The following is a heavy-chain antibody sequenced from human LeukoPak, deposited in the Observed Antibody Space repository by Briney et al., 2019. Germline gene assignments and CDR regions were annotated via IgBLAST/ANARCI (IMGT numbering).Heavy chain of an antibody. CDR3: ARGPRQMTHRNYYFDY. V-gene: IGHV4-61*02. CDR2: IYTSGST. D-gene: IGHD5-24*01. J-gene: IGHJ4*02. Sequence: TLSLTCTVSGGSISSGSYYWSWIRQPAGKGLEWIGRIYTSGSTNYNPSLKSRVTISVDTSKNQFSLKLSSVTAADTAVYYCARGPRQMTHRNYYFDYWGQGTLVTVSS. CDR1: GGSISSGSYY.